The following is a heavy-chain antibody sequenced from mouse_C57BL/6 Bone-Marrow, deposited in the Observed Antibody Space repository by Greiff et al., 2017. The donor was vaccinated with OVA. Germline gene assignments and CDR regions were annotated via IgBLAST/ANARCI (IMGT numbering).Heavy chain of an antibody. CDR2: IYPRSGNT. Sequence: VKLMESGAELARPGASVKLSCKASGYTFTSYGISWVKQRTGQGLEWIGEIYPRSGNTYYNEKFKGKATLTADKSSSTAYMELRSLTSEDSAVYFCARSDYGSLWYFDVWGTGTTVTVSS. D-gene: IGHD1-1*01. V-gene: IGHV1-81*01. CDR3: ARSDYGSLWYFDV. CDR1: GYTFTSYG. J-gene: IGHJ1*03.